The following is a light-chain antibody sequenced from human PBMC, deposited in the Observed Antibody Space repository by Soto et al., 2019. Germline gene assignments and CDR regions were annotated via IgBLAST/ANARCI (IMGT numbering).Light chain of an antibody. V-gene: IGLV1-40*01. J-gene: IGLJ1*01. CDR2: ENN. CDR1: SSNIGAGYA. CDR3: QPYAIGQGGHV. Sequence: QSVLTQPPSVSAAPGQRVTISCTGSSSNIGAGYAAHWYQQVPGTAPKLLIYENNNRPSGVPDRFSGSKSGTSASQAITGPPADDEAEYYCQPYAIGQGGHVFGTGTKPTVL.